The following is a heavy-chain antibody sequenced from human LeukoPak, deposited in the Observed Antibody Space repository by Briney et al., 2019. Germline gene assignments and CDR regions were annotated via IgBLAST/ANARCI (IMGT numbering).Heavy chain of an antibody. Sequence: SETLSLTCTVSGGSISSYYWSWIRQPPGKGLERIGYIYYSGSTNYNPSLKSRVTISVDTSKNQFSLKLSSVTAADTAVYYCARYCSSTSQYYFDYWGQGTLVTVSS. CDR1: GGSISSYY. J-gene: IGHJ4*02. CDR2: IYYSGST. D-gene: IGHD2-2*01. V-gene: IGHV4-59*01. CDR3: ARYCSSTSQYYFDY.